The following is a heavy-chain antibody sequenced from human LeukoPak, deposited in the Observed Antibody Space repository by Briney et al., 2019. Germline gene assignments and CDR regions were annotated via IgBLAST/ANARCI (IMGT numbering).Heavy chain of an antibody. CDR2: INHSGST. J-gene: IGHJ4*02. Sequence: SETLSLTCAVSGYSITSGYYWSWIRQPPGKGLEWIGEINHSGSTNYNPSLKSRVTISVDTSKNQFSLKLSSVTAADTAVYYCARYYYDSSSYYSVEFDYWGQGTLVTVSS. CDR1: GYSITSGYY. D-gene: IGHD3-22*01. V-gene: IGHV4-34*01. CDR3: ARYYYDSSSYYSVEFDY.